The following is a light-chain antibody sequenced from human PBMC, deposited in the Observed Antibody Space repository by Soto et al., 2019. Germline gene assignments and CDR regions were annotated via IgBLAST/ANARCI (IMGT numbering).Light chain of an antibody. CDR3: CSLTTSHTYV. Sequence: QSALTQPASVSGSPGQSITISCTGTSSDIGHYDYVSWYQQHPGKAPKLMIYHVAYRPSGVSNRYSGSKSGNSASLTISGLQADDEADYYCCSLTTSHTYVFGSGTKVTVL. J-gene: IGLJ1*01. CDR2: HVA. V-gene: IGLV2-14*03. CDR1: SSDIGHYDY.